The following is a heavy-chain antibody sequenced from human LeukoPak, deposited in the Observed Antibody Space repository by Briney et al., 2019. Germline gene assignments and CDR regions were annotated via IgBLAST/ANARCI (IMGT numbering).Heavy chain of an antibody. Sequence: SETLSLTCTVSGGSISSYYWCWIRQPPGKGLEWIGYIYTSGSTNYNPSLKSRVTISVDTSKNQFSLKLSSVTAADTAVYYCARRNSSGYSYWFDPWGQGTLVTVSS. J-gene: IGHJ5*02. CDR3: ARRNSSGYSYWFDP. CDR1: GGSISSYY. CDR2: IYTSGST. V-gene: IGHV4-4*09. D-gene: IGHD3-22*01.